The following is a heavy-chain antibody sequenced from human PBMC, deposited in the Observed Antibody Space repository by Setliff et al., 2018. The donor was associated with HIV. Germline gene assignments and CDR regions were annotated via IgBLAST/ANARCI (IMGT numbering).Heavy chain of an antibody. CDR2: IFSSGST. V-gene: IGHV4-61*02. CDR1: GGSISSGSYY. D-gene: IGHD3-22*01. Sequence: SSETLSLTCTVSGGSISSGSYYWSWIRQPAGKGLEWIGRIFSSGSTSYNPSLKSRVTMSVDTSKNQFSLRLSSVTAADTAVYYCARDPVITMMVGPRFYFDYWGQGILVTDSS. J-gene: IGHJ4*02. CDR3: ARDPVITMMVGPRFYFDY.